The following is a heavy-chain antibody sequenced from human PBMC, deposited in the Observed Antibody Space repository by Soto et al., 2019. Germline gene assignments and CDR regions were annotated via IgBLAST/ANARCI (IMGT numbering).Heavy chain of an antibody. V-gene: IGHV5-10-1*03. Sequence: EVQLVQSGAEVKKPGESLRVSCKASGYYFTAFWIHWVRQMPGKGLEWLGKIDPSDSYTNYSPSFEGHVTISTDNSITTAYLQWSSLRASDTALYFCARVHKNWFDSWAQGTMVTVSS. J-gene: IGHJ5*01. CDR2: IDPSDSYT. CDR3: ARVHKNWFDS. CDR1: GYYFTAFW.